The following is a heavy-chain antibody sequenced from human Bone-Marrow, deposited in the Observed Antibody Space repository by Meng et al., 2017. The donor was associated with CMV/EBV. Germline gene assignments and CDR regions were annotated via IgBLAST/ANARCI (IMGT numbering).Heavy chain of an antibody. V-gene: IGHV1-2*02. D-gene: IGHD4/OR15-4a*01. CDR2: INPNSGGT. J-gene: IGHJ5*01. CDR3: ARRANCAPWFDS. Sequence: ASVPVSCKASGYTFTGYYMHWVRQAPGQGLEWMGWINPNSGGTNYAQKFQGRVTMTRDTSISTAYMELSRLRSDDTAVCYCARRANCAPWFDSWGQGTLVTVSS. CDR1: GYTFTGYY.